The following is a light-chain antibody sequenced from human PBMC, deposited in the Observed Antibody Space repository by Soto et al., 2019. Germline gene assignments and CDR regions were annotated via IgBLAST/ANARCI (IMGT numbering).Light chain of an antibody. J-gene: IGKJ4*01. Sequence: EIVLTQSPDTLSLSPGERATLPCGASQMVSRTSLTCYQQKPAPAPGRLIYGAPFRPTGTPARFSGSGSGTDFSLTISRLEPEDFAVYYCQYYGSSPRVTFGGGTKVEIK. CDR3: QYYGSSPRVT. V-gene: IGKV3-20*01. CDR1: QMVSRTS. CDR2: GAP.